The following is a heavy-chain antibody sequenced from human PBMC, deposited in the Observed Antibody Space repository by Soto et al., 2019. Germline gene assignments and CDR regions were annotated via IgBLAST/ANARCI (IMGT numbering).Heavy chain of an antibody. CDR2: IYPGDSDT. D-gene: IGHD6-13*01. Sequence: PGESLKISCKGSGYIFTSYWIGWVRQMPGKGLEWMGIIYPGDSDTRYRPSFQGQVIISVDKSISTAYLQWNSLKASDTAIYYCARPLTPPKAAANKAGGYYGMDVWGQGTTVTVSS. J-gene: IGHJ6*02. V-gene: IGHV5-51*01. CDR1: GYIFTSYW. CDR3: ARPLTPPKAAANKAGGYYGMDV.